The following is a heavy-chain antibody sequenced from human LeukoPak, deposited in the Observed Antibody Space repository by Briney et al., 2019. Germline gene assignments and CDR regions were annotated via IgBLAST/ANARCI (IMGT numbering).Heavy chain of an antibody. CDR1: GFTLRMYD. Sequence: GGSLSLSCEASGFTLRMYDVHWVRQATGKGLEWVSAIGPGGDTYYAGSVRGRFSISREDAKNSFYHQMNSLTAEDTAIYFCAREAIGPGRYYHLDVWGRGTPVTVSS. J-gene: IGHJ6*04. V-gene: IGHV3-13*01. D-gene: IGHD3-10*01. CDR3: AREAIGPGRYYHLDV. CDR2: IGPGGDT.